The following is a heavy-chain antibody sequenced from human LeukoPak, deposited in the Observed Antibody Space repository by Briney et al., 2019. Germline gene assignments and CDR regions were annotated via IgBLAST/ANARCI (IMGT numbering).Heavy chain of an antibody. CDR3: ARGITNIAVGDY. V-gene: IGHV3-53*01. CDR1: GFTVSNNY. Sequence: SGGYLRLSCAAPGFTVSNNYMSWVGQAPGSGLQWVSIIYSSDNTYYADSVKGRFTISRDNSKNTLFLQMNGLRAEDTAVYYCARGITNIAVGDYWGQGTLVTVSS. CDR2: IYSSDNT. D-gene: IGHD6-19*01. J-gene: IGHJ4*02.